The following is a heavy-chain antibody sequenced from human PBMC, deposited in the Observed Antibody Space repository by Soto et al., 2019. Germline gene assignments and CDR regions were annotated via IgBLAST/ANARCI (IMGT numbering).Heavy chain of an antibody. D-gene: IGHD3-22*01. V-gene: IGHV3-23*01. J-gene: IGHJ4*02. Sequence: PRGALRLSVAAPEITFSNYAMSWVRQAPGKGLEWVSAISYGGGTTYYADSVKGRFTISRDNSKNTLYLQMNSLRAEDTAVYYCAKNPGYYYDSTGYHFDYWGQGTLVTVSS. CDR3: AKNPGYYYDSTGYHFDY. CDR1: EITFSNYA. CDR2: ISYGGGTT.